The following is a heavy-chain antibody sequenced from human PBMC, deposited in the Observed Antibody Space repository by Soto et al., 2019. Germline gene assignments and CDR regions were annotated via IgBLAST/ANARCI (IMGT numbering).Heavy chain of an antibody. V-gene: IGHV1-8*01. Sequence: QVQLVQSGAEVKKPGASVKVSCKASGYTFTSYDINWVRQATGQGLEWMGWMNPNSGNTGYAQKCQGRVTMTRNTSISTAYMELSSLRSEDTAVYYCATGEAVWGVKPSAPTWGQGTLVTVSS. CDR3: ATGEAVWGVKPSAPT. CDR2: MNPNSGNT. D-gene: IGHD3-16*01. J-gene: IGHJ5*02. CDR1: GYTFTSYD.